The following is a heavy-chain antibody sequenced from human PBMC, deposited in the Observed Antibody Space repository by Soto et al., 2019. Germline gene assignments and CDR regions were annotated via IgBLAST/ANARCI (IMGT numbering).Heavy chain of an antibody. V-gene: IGHV1-46*01. CDR1: GYTFTSYY. Sequence: ASVKVSCKASGYTFTSYYMHWVRQAPGQGLEWMGIINPSGGSTSYAQKLQGRVTITRDTSASTAYMELSSLRSEDTAVYYCARDSSGWYGFDYWGQGTLVTVSS. CDR3: ARDSSGWYGFDY. CDR2: INPSGGST. D-gene: IGHD6-19*01. J-gene: IGHJ4*02.